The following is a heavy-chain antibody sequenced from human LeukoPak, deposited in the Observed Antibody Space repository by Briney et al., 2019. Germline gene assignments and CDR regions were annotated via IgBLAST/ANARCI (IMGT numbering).Heavy chain of an antibody. CDR1: GYTFTSYY. V-gene: IGHV1-46*01. J-gene: IGHJ4*02. CDR3: ARAGYDYVWGSYRYYYFDY. Sequence: GASVKVSCKASGYTFTSYYMHWVRQAPGQGLEWMGIINPSGGSTSYAQKFQGRVTMTRDMSTSTVYMELSSLRSEDTAVYYCARAGYDYVWGSYRYYYFDYWGQGTLVTVSS. CDR2: INPSGGST. D-gene: IGHD3-16*02.